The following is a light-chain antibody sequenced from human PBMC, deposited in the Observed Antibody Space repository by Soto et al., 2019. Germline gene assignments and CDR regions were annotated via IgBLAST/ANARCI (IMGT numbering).Light chain of an antibody. CDR1: QTISSW. J-gene: IGKJ1*01. Sequence: DIQMTQSPSTLSGSVGDRVTITCRASQTISSWLAWYQQKPGKAPKLLIYKASTLKSGVPSRFSGSGSGTEFTLTISSLQPDDFASYYCQQYMSYRTFGQGTKGDIK. CDR3: QQYMSYRT. V-gene: IGKV1-5*03. CDR2: KAS.